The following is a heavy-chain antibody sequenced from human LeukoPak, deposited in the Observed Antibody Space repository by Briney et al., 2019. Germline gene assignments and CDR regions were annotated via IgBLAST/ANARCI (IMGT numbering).Heavy chain of an antibody. CDR2: IYPRDSDT. D-gene: IGHD3-10*01. J-gene: IGHJ4*02. CDR3: ARHSDVIGAI. V-gene: IGHV5-51*01. CDR1: GYTFTHQW. Sequence: RGESLKISCKASGYTFTHQWIGWVRQKSGSGLEWMGIIYPRDSDTRYSPSSQGHVSISAHTSINTAYLEWSRLEASDTAIYYCARHSDVIGAIWGQGTLVTVSS.